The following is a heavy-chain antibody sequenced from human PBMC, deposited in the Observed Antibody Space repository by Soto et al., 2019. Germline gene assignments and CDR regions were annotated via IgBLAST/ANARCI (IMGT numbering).Heavy chain of an antibody. Sequence: GGSLRLSCAASGFSVTTYAMSWVRQAPGKGLEWVSTTGISGRTTYYADSVKGRFTVSRDDSKNTLHLQMSSLRAEDTAVYYCATVHNTSRSFDYWGQGTLVTVSA. V-gene: IGHV3-23*01. CDR3: ATVHNTSRSFDY. J-gene: IGHJ4*02. CDR1: GFSVTTYA. D-gene: IGHD1-20*01. CDR2: TGISGRTT.